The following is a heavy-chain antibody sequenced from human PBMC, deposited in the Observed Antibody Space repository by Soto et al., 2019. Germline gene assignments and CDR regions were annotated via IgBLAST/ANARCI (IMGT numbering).Heavy chain of an antibody. Sequence: EVQLVESGEGLVQPGGSLRLSCAASGFTFSSYAMHWVRQAPGKGLEYVSAISSNGGSTYYADSVKGRFTISRDNSKNTLYLQMGSLRAEDMAVYYCARGVEAAGNNWFDPWGQGTLVTVSS. V-gene: IGHV3-64*02. CDR3: ARGVEAAGNNWFDP. D-gene: IGHD6-13*01. CDR2: ISSNGGST. CDR1: GFTFSSYA. J-gene: IGHJ5*02.